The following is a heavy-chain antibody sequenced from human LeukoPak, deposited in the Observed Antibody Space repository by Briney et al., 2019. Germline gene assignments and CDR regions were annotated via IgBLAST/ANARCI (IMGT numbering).Heavy chain of an antibody. CDR3: AKGGARLHSYYFDY. J-gene: IGHJ4*02. V-gene: IGHV3-23*01. Sequence: GGSLRLSSAAPGFTFSSYAMSWVRQAPGKGLGWVSAISGSGGSTYYADSVKGRFTISRDNSKNTLYLQINTLRPEDTAVFYCAKGGARLHSYYFDYWGQGTLVTVSS. CDR1: GFTFSSYA. CDR2: ISGSGGST. D-gene: IGHD1-26*01.